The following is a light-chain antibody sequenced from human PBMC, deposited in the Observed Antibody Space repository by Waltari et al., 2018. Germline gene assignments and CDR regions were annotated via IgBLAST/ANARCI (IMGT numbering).Light chain of an antibody. J-gene: IGLJ3*02. CDR3: QSWDTGNWV. V-gene: IGLV4-69*01. Sequence: QLVLTQSPSASASLGASVRLTCTLTSGHRNSDIAWHQQRPEKGPQFLLKVYSDGSQNRGDGIPDRFSGSSSGAERYLTISGLQSDDEADYYCQSWDTGNWVFGGGTRVTVL. CDR1: SGHRNSD. CDR2: VYSDGSQ.